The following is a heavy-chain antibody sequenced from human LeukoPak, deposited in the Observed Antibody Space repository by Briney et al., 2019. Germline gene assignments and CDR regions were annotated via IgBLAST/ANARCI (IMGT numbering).Heavy chain of an antibody. V-gene: IGHV4-34*01. CDR1: GGSFSGYH. D-gene: IGHD3-3*01. Sequence: SETLSLTCAVYGGSFSGYHWSWIRQPPGEGLEWLGEINHNGSTNYNPSLKSRVTISVDTSKNQFSLKLSSVTAADTAVYYCASTRFRYYFDHWGQGTLVTVSS. CDR2: INHNGST. J-gene: IGHJ4*02. CDR3: ASTRFRYYFDH.